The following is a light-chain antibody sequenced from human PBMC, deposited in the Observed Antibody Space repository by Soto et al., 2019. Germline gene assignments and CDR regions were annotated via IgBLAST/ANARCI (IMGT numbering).Light chain of an antibody. J-gene: IGKJ1*01. Sequence: EIVMTQSPATLSVSPGERATLSCRASQSVSSNLAWYQQKPGQAPMLLIYGASMRATGLPARFSGSGSGTEFSLSISGLQSEDFAVYCCQQYNNWPPWTFGQGTKVEIK. V-gene: IGKV3-15*01. CDR2: GAS. CDR3: QQYNNWPPWT. CDR1: QSVSSN.